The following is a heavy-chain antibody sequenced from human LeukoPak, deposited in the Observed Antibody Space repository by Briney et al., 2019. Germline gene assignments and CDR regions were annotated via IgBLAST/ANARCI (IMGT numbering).Heavy chain of an antibody. J-gene: IGHJ5*02. Sequence: GESLKISCKGSGYSFTSYWIGWVRQMPGKGLEWMGIIYPGDSDTRYSPSFQGRVTISADKSISTAYLQWSSLKASDTAMYYCARSPYYDFWSGPAHNNWFDPWGQGTLVTVSS. V-gene: IGHV5-51*01. CDR1: GYSFTSYW. CDR3: ARSPYYDFWSGPAHNNWFDP. CDR2: IYPGDSDT. D-gene: IGHD3-3*01.